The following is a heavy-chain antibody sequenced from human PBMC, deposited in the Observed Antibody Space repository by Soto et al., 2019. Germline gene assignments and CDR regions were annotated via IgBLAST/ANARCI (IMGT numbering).Heavy chain of an antibody. D-gene: IGHD3-22*01. CDR2: INHSGST. CDR1: GGSFSGYY. V-gene: IGHV4-34*01. J-gene: IGHJ6*02. Sequence: PSETLSLTCAVYGGSFSGYYWSWIRQPPGKGLEWIGEINHSGSTYYNPSLKSRVTISVETSKSQFSLKLSSVTAADTAVYYCAGGDYYHSSGYYFYYYTMDFSGQGITVTVAS. CDR3: AGGDYYHSSGYYFYYYTMDF.